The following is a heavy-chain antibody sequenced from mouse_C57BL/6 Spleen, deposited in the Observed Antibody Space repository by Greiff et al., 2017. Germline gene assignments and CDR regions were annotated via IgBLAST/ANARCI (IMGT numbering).Heavy chain of an antibody. CDR1: GYSITSGYD. V-gene: IGHV3-1*01. J-gene: IGHJ2*01. D-gene: IGHD1-2*01. CDR2: ISYSGST. Sequence: DVKLQESGPGMVKPSQSLSLTCTVTGYSITSGYDWHWIRHFPGNKLEWMGYISYSGSTNYNPSLKSRISITHDTSKNQFVLKVNSVTTEDTATYYCARGLTLDYWGQGTTLTVSS. CDR3: ARGLTLDY.